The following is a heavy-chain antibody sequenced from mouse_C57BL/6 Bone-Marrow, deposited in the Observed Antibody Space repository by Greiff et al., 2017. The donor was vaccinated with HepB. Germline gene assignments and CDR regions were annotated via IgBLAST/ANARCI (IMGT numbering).Heavy chain of an antibody. D-gene: IGHD2-4*01. Sequence: QVQLQQSGAELVRPGASVTLSCKASGYTFTDYEMHWVKQTPVHGLEWIGAIDPETGGTAYNQKFKGKAILTADKSSSTAYMELRSLTSEDSAVYYCTRSSDYPAWFAYWGQGTLVTVSA. V-gene: IGHV1-15*01. J-gene: IGHJ3*01. CDR3: TRSSDYPAWFAY. CDR2: IDPETGGT. CDR1: GYTFTDYE.